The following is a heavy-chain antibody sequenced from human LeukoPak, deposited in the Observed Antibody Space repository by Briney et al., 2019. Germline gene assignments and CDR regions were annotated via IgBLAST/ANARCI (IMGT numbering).Heavy chain of an antibody. D-gene: IGHD3/OR15-3a*01. V-gene: IGHV4-39*07. J-gene: IGHJ3*02. CDR3: ARGRRRDYDAFDI. CDR1: GGSISSSSYY. Sequence: SETLSLTCTVSGGSISSSSYYWGWIRQPPGTGLEWIGSIYYSGSTYYNPSLKSRVTISVDTSKNQFSLKLSSVTAADTAVYYCARGRRRDYDAFDIWGQGTMVTVSS. CDR2: IYYSGST.